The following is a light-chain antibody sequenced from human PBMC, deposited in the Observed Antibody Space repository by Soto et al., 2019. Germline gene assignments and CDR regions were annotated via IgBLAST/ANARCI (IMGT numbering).Light chain of an antibody. CDR1: SGSIASNY. Sequence: FMLTQPHSVSESPGKTVTISCTRSSGSIASNYVQWYQQRPGSAPTTVIYEDNQRPSGVPERFSGSIDSSSNSASLTISGLKTEDEADYYCHSYDSTNHVVFGGGTKLTVL. J-gene: IGLJ2*01. CDR3: HSYDSTNHVV. CDR2: EDN. V-gene: IGLV6-57*04.